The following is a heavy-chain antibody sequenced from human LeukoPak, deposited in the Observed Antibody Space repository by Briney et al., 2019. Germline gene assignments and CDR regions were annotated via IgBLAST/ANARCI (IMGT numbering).Heavy chain of an antibody. CDR3: ARVITMIGGRWGYFDY. V-gene: IGHV3-66*02. D-gene: IGHD3-22*01. CDR2: IYSGGST. CDR1: GFTVSSNY. Sequence: PGGSLRLSCAASGFTVSSNYMSWVRQAPGKGPEWVSVIYSGGSTYYADSVKGRFTISRDNSKNTLYLQMNSLRAEDTAVYYCARVITMIGGRWGYFDYWGQGTLVTVSS. J-gene: IGHJ4*02.